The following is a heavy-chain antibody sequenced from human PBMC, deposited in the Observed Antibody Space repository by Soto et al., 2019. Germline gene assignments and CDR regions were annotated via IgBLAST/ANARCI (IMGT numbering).Heavy chain of an antibody. Sequence: ASVKVSCKASGYTFTSYGISWVRQAPGQGLEWMGWISAYNGNTNYAQKLQGRVTMTTDTSTSTAYMELRSLRSDDTAVYYCARVVVVAAIGPWFDPWVQGTLITVSS. D-gene: IGHD2-15*01. CDR2: ISAYNGNT. J-gene: IGHJ5*02. V-gene: IGHV1-18*04. CDR3: ARVVVVAAIGPWFDP. CDR1: GYTFTSYG.